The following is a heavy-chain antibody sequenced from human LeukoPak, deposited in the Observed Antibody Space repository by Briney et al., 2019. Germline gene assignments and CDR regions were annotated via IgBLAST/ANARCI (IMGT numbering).Heavy chain of an antibody. J-gene: IGHJ4*02. Sequence: ASETLSHTCAVYGGSFSGYYWSWIRQPPGKGLEWIGEINHSGSTNYNPSLKSRVTISLDTSKNQLSLRLSSVTAADTAVYFCARDHGTSAWYFYWGQGTLVSVSS. D-gene: IGHD6-13*01. V-gene: IGHV4-34*01. CDR3: ARDHGTSAWYFY. CDR2: INHSGST. CDR1: GGSFSGYY.